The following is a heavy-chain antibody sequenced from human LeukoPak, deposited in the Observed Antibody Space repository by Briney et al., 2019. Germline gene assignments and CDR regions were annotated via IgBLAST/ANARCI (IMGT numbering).Heavy chain of an antibody. CDR1: GGSFSGYY. CDR3: ARGSGNMGYCSSTSCRILNWFDP. CDR2: INHSGST. Sequence: SETLSLTCAVYGGSFSGYYWSWIRQPPGKGLEWIGEINHSGSTNYNPSLKSRVTISVDTSKNQFSLKLSSVTAADTAVYYYARGSGNMGYCSSTSCRILNWFDPWGQGTLVTVSS. J-gene: IGHJ5*02. V-gene: IGHV4-34*01. D-gene: IGHD2-2*01.